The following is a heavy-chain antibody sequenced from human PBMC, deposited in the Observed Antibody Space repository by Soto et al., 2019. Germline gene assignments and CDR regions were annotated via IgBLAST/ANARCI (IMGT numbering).Heavy chain of an antibody. J-gene: IGHJ3*02. CDR3: ARAGGLAAAWAAFDI. D-gene: IGHD6-13*01. CDR1: GFTFSSYS. CDR2: ISSSSSYI. V-gene: IGHV3-21*01. Sequence: EVQLVESGGGLVKPGGSLRLCCAASGFTFSSYSMNWVRQAPGKGLEWVSSISSSSSYIYYADSVKGRFTISRDNAKNSLYLQMNSLSAEDTAVYYCARAGGLAAAWAAFDIWGQGTMVTVSS.